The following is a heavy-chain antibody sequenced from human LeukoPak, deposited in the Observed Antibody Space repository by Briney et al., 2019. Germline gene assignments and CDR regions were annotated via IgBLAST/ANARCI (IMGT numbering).Heavy chain of an antibody. Sequence: GGSLRLSCAASGFTFSSYSMNWVRQAPGKGLEWVSSISSSSSYIYYADSVKGRFTISRDNAKNSLYLQMNSLRAEDTALYYCARGDRSFYYYYYMDVWGKGTTVTVSS. V-gene: IGHV3-21*04. J-gene: IGHJ6*03. CDR3: ARGDRSFYYYYYMDV. CDR1: GFTFSSYS. CDR2: ISSSSSYI. D-gene: IGHD3-10*01.